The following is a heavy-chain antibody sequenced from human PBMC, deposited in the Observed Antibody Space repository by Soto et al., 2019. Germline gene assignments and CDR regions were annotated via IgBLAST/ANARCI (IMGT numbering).Heavy chain of an antibody. CDR1: GFTFRNYN. CDR2: ISRDGGTK. D-gene: IGHD2-8*02. CDR3: TGEVASGY. Sequence: GGSLRLSCAASGFTFRNYNMIWVRQAPGKGLEWVAVISRDGGTKYYADSVKGRFTISRDNSRNTLFLEMNSLRSDDMAVYYCTGEVASGYWGQGTLVTVSS. V-gene: IGHV3-30*03. J-gene: IGHJ4*02.